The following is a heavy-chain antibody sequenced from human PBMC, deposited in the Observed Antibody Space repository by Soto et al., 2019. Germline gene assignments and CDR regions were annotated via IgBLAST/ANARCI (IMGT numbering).Heavy chain of an antibody. CDR2: VYWDDDK. J-gene: IGHJ4*02. Sequence: QITLNESGPALVKPTQTLTLTCTFSGFSLNTRDVGVGWIRQPPGKALEWLGVVYWDDDKTYSPSLESRLTITKDTPKNQVVLRMTKMDLVDTATYYCAHCRGGVASFWGQGTLVTVSS. CDR1: GFSLNTRDVG. V-gene: IGHV2-5*02. CDR3: AHCRGGVASF. D-gene: IGHD3-16*01.